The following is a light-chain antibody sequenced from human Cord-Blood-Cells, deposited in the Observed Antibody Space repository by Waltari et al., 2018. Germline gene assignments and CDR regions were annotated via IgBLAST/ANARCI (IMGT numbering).Light chain of an antibody. Sequence: EIVLTQSPGTLSLSPGERATLSCRASQSVSSSYLAWYQQKPGQAPRLLISGASSRDTGIPDRFSCSGSGTDVTLTISRLEPDDFAVYYCQQYGSSRQFGQGTKVEIK. CDR2: GAS. CDR3: QQYGSSRQ. J-gene: IGKJ1*01. V-gene: IGKV3-20*01. CDR1: QSVSSSY.